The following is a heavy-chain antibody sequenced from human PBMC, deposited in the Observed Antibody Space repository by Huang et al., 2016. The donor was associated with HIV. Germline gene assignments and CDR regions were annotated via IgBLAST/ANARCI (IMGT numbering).Heavy chain of an antibody. CDR1: GYTFISYG. CDR3: ARDLGTTVVPDGMDV. D-gene: IGHD4-17*01. J-gene: IGHJ6*02. V-gene: IGHV1-18*04. CDR2: ISPSYGYT. Sequence: QVQLVQSGAEVKKPGASVKVSCRASGYTFISYGITWVRQATGQGLEWMGGISPSYGYTNYAQQFQGRVTMTTDTSTNTVYMEVRSLRSDDTAVYYCARDLGTTVVPDGMDVWGQGTTVTVSS.